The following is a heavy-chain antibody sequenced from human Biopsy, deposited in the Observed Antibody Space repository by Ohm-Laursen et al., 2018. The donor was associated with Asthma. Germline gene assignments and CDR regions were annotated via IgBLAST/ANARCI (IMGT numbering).Heavy chain of an antibody. CDR2: ISSSSSTI. Sequence: SLRLSCTPSGFTLGDYCMSRVRQAPGRGLEWVSYISSSSSTIYYADSVKARFTISRDNAKNSLYLQMNSLSDEDTSVYYCARPRWGPYGYWGQGTLVTVSS. D-gene: IGHD4-17*01. CDR3: ARPRWGPYGY. J-gene: IGHJ4*02. V-gene: IGHV3-48*02. CDR1: GFTLGDYC.